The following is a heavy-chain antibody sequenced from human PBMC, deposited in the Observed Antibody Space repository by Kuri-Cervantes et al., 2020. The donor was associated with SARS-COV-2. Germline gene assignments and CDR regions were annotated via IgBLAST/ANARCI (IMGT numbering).Heavy chain of an antibody. CDR3: AREDNWNPPR. Sequence: SCTVSGGSISSSSYYWGWIRQPPGKGLEWIGYIYYSGSTYYNPSLKSRVTISVDTSKNQFSLKLSSVTAADTAVYYCAREDNWNPPRWGQGTLVTVSS. CDR2: IYYSGST. CDR1: GGSISSSSYY. J-gene: IGHJ4*02. V-gene: IGHV4-30-4*08. D-gene: IGHD1-20*01.